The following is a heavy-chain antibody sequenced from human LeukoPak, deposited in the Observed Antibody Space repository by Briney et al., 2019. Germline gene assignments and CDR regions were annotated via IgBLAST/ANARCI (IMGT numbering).Heavy chain of an antibody. CDR3: ARDRHPTYYYDSSGYFGVGDAFDI. CDR2: ISSSSSYI. CDR1: GFTFSSYS. Sequence: GGSLRLSCAASGFTFSSYSMSWVRQAPGKGLEWVSSISSSSSYIYYADSVKGRFTISRDNAKNSLYLQMNSLRAEDTAVYYCARDRHPTYYYDSSGYFGVGDAFDIWGQGTMVTVSS. D-gene: IGHD3-22*01. V-gene: IGHV3-21*01. J-gene: IGHJ3*02.